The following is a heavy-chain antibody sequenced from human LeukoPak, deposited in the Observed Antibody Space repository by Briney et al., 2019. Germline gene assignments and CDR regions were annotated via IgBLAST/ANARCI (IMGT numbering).Heavy chain of an antibody. Sequence: PGGSLRLSCTVSGLTFSRNAMHWVRQAPGKGLEWVAFIRYDGSNKYYADSVKGRFTISRDNSKNTLYLQMNSLRAEDTAVYYCAKDHGYSYGYYSVCFDYWGQGTLVIVSS. CDR1: GLTFSRNA. CDR2: IRYDGSNK. J-gene: IGHJ4*02. V-gene: IGHV3-30*02. D-gene: IGHD5-18*01. CDR3: AKDHGYSYGYYSVCFDY.